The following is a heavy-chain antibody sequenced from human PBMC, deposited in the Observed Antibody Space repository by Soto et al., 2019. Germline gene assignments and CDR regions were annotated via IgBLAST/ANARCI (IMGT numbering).Heavy chain of an antibody. J-gene: IGHJ6*02. V-gene: IGHV3-53*01. CDR2: IYSGESI. CDR1: GFAVSGNH. D-gene: IGHD3-10*01. CDR3: ARDYGSGRRFYGMDV. Sequence: EVQLVESGGGLIQPGGSLILSCAVSGFAVSGNHMSWVRQAPGKGLEWVSIIYSGESIYDADSVKGRFTISRDNSKNTLYLQMNRLKADDTAVYYCARDYGSGRRFYGMDVWGQGTTVTVSS.